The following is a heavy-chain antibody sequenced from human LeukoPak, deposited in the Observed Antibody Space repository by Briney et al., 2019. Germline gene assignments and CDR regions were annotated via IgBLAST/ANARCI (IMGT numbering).Heavy chain of an antibody. Sequence: SETLSLTCTVSGGSISSYYWSWIRQPPGKGLEWIGYIYYSGSTNYNPSLKSRVTISVDTSKNQFSLKLSSVTAADTAVYYCAGRIAAAGKGFDPWGQGTLVTVSS. V-gene: IGHV4-59*01. J-gene: IGHJ5*02. CDR3: AGRIAAAGKGFDP. CDR1: GGSISSYY. CDR2: IYYSGST. D-gene: IGHD6-13*01.